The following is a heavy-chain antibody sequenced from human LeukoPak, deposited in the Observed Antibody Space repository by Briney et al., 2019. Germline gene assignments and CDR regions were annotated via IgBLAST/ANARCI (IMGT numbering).Heavy chain of an antibody. CDR1: GFTFSGSA. CDR3: ARDICSPSCLDD. J-gene: IGHJ4*02. D-gene: IGHD2-2*01. Sequence: GGSLRLSCAASGFTFSGSAMHWVRQASGKGLEWVGRIRSKANSYATAYAASVKGRFTISRDDSKNTAYLQMNSLRAEDTAVYYCARDICSPSCLDDWGQGTLVTVSS. V-gene: IGHV3-73*01. CDR2: IRSKANSYAT.